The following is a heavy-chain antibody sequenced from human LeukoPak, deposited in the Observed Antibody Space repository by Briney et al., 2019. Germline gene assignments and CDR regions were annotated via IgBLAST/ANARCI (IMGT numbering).Heavy chain of an antibody. CDR2: IDSTGAYT. J-gene: IGHJ4*02. CDR1: GFIFSNYA. D-gene: IGHD6-25*01. V-gene: IGHV3-23*01. Sequence: GGSLRLSCAASGFIFSNYAMSWVRQAPGKGLEWVSAIDSTGAYTWYADSVKGRFTISKDSSKTTLYLQMNSLRAEDAAVYFCAKGSAAGRPYYFDYWGQGTLVTVSS. CDR3: AKGSAAGRPYYFDY.